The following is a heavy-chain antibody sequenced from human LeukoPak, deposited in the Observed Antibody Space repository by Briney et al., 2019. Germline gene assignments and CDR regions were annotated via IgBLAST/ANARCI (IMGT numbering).Heavy chain of an antibody. CDR1: GFPFIDYS. Sequence: PRGSLRLSCTASGFPFIDYSMNWVRQAPGKGLEWISYIGISSGNTKYADSVKGRFTISADNAKNSLYLQMNSLRVEDTAVYYCARDHNYAFDNWGQGTLVSVSS. D-gene: IGHD1-1*01. CDR3: ARDHNYAFDN. J-gene: IGHJ4*02. CDR2: IGISSGNT. V-gene: IGHV3-48*04.